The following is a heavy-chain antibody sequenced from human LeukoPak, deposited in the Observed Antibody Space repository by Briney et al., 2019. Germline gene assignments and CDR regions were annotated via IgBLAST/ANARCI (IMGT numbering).Heavy chain of an antibody. J-gene: IGHJ4*02. CDR3: ARGRTNYYGSGSSCFDY. V-gene: IGHV1-46*01. D-gene: IGHD3-10*01. CDR2: INPSGGST. CDR1: GYTFTSYY. Sequence: GASVQVSCKASGYTFTSYYMHWVRQAPGQGLEWMGIINPSGGSTSYAQKFQGRVTMTRDTSTSTVYMELSSLRSEDTAVYYCARGRTNYYGSGSSCFDYWGQGTLVTVSS.